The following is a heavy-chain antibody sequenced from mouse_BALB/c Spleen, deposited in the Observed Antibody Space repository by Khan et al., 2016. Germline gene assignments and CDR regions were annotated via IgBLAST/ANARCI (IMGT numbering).Heavy chain of an antibody. CDR1: GCTFSNYW. CDR3: ARGSY. J-gene: IGHJ3*01. CDR2: ILPGSGTT. Sequence: QVQLQQPGAELMKPGASVKISCKATGCTFSNYWIEWIKERPGHGLEWIGEILPGSGTTNYNEKFKGTATFTAETSSNTACMQLSSLTSEDSAVYYCARGSYWGQGTLVTVSA. V-gene: IGHV1-9*01.